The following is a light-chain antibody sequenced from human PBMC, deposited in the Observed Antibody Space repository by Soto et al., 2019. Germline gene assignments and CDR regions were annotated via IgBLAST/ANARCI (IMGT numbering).Light chain of an antibody. V-gene: IGKV3-20*01. Sequence: ELVLPQTPGTLSLSSGERATLSCRARRRVSSSYLASYQLKPGLAPRHSIHGASSRVTSLPDRSSGRWSRSDFTLTISRLEPEDFAVYYWQQYGSSPYTFGQGTKVDIK. CDR1: RRVSSSY. CDR3: QQYGSSPYT. J-gene: IGKJ2*01. CDR2: GAS.